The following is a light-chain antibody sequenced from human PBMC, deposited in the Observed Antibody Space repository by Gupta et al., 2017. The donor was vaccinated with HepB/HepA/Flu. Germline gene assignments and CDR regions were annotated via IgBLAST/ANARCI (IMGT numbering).Light chain of an antibody. CDR3: QSYDSSLSGWGV. CDR1: SSNIGAGYG. Sequence: QSVLTQPPSVSVAPGQRVTIYCPGSSSNIGAGYGVHWYQQLPGTAPKLLIYGNTNRPSGVPDRFSGSKSGTSASLAITGLQAEDEADYYCQSYDSSLSGWGVFGGGTKLTVL. V-gene: IGLV1-40*01. CDR2: GNT. J-gene: IGLJ2*01.